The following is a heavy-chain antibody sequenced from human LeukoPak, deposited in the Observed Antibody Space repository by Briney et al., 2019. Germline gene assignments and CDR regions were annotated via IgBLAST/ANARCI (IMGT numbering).Heavy chain of an antibody. CDR3: ARGTYWFDP. J-gene: IGHJ5*02. CDR1: GFTFSSYG. CDR2: IWYDGSNK. Sequence: PGGPLRLSCAASGFTFSSYGMHWVRQAPGKGLEWVAVIWYDGSNKYYADSVKGRFTISRDNSKNTLYLQMNSLRAEDTAVYYCARGTYWFDPWGQGTLVTVSS. V-gene: IGHV3-33*01. D-gene: IGHD2-8*01.